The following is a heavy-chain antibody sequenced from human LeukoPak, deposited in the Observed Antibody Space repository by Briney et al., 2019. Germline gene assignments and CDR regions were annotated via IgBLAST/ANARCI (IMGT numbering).Heavy chain of an antibody. D-gene: IGHD3-10*01. CDR1: GFNFNSNV. V-gene: IGHV3-21*05. J-gene: IGHJ4*02. CDR3: ARDGRKGYGSGSLDY. Sequence: PGGSLRLSCVASGFNFNSNVMDWVRQAPGKGLEWVSYISSSTYTNYADSVKGRFTISRDNAKNSLYLQMNSLRAEDTAVYYCARDGRKGYGSGSLDYWGQGTLVTVSS. CDR2: ISSSTYT.